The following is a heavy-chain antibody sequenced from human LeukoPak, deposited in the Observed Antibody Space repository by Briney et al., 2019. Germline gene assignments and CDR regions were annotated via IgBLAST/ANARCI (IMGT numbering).Heavy chain of an antibody. Sequence: GGSLRLSCAASGFTFSTYWMHWVRHATGKGLVWVSRIKSDGGTNYADSVKGRFTISRDNAKKTVSLQMNSLRPEDTGVYYCARAPSEIGGYYPEYFRHWGQGTLVTVSS. CDR1: GFTFSTYW. CDR2: IKSDGGT. CDR3: ARAPSEIGGYYPEYFRH. D-gene: IGHD3-22*01. J-gene: IGHJ1*01. V-gene: IGHV3-74*01.